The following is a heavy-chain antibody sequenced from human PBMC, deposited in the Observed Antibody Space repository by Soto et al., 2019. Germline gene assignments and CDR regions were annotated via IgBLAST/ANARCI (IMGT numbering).Heavy chain of an antibody. J-gene: IGHJ4*02. CDR2: ISGSGGST. CDR3: AKVGEDYSFVYSFDY. CDR1: GFTFSSYA. Sequence: EVQLLESGGVLVQPGGSLRLSCAASGFTFSSYAMNWVRQAPGKGLEWVSGISGSGGSTYYADSVKGRFTISRDNSKNPLYLQMLSLRAEDTAGYYCAKVGEDYSFVYSFDYWGQGTLVTVSS. V-gene: IGHV3-23*01. D-gene: IGHD2-15*01.